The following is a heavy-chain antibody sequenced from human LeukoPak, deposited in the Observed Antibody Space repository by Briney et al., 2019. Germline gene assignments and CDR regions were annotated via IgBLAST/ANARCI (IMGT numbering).Heavy chain of an antibody. V-gene: IGHV3-23*01. CDR2: ISGSGGST. D-gene: IGHD3-22*01. CDR1: GFTFSSYA. CDR3: AASPVYDSSGYGDY. J-gene: IGHJ4*02. Sequence: PGGSLRLSCAASGFTFSSYAMSWVRQAPGKGLEWVSAISGSGGSTYYADSVKGRFTISRDNSKNTLYLQMNSLRAEDTAVYYCAASPVYDSSGYGDYWGQGTLVTVSS.